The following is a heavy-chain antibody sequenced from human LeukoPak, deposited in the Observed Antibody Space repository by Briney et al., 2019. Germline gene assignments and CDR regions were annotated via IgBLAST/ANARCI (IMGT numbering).Heavy chain of an antibody. J-gene: IGHJ3*02. CDR1: GGSISSSSYY. D-gene: IGHD5-24*01. CDR2: IYYSGST. Sequence: PSETLSLTCTVSGGSISSSSYYWGWIRQPPGKGLEWIGSIYYSGSTYYNPSLKSRVTISVDTSKNQFSLKLSSVTAADTAVYYCASRLQKGAFDIWGQGTMVTVSS. V-gene: IGHV4-39*01. CDR3: ASRLQKGAFDI.